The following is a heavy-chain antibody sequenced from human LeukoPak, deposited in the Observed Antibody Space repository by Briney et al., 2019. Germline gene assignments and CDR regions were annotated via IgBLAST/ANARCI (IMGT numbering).Heavy chain of an antibody. CDR2: IYSGGST. J-gene: IGHJ6*03. CDR1: GFSFSSFD. Sequence: GGSLRLSCAASGFSFSSFDMNWVRQAPGKGLEWVSVIYSGGSTYYADSVKGRFTTSRDNSKNTLYLQMNSLRAEDTAVYYCARMRGLPLYYYYYMDVWGKGTTVTVSS. D-gene: IGHD3-16*01. CDR3: ARMRGLPLYYYYYMDV. V-gene: IGHV3-66*02.